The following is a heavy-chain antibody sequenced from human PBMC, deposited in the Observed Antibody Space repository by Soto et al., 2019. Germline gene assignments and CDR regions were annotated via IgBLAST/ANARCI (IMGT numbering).Heavy chain of an antibody. V-gene: IGHV5-10-1*01. CDR2: IDPSDSYT. D-gene: IGHD3-10*02. CDR3: ARLLWSGNYFYYYSGMDV. CDR1: GYSFTSYW. J-gene: IGHJ6*02. Sequence: GESLKISCKGSGYSFTSYWISWVRQMPGKGLEWMGRIDPSDSYTNYSPSFQGHVTISADKSISTAYLQWSSLKASDTAMYYCARLLWSGNYFYYYSGMDVWGQGTTVTVSS.